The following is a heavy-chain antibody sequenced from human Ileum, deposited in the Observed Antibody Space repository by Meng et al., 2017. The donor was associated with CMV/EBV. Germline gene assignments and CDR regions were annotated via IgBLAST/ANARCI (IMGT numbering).Heavy chain of an antibody. CDR3: ARIPSSTVVVEPADY. J-gene: IGHJ4*02. Sequence: GLTFRNYARHWVRQAPGKGLEGVAVISYDGTNESYAGSVKGRFTISRDNSKNTLYLQLNSLTAEDTAVYFCARIPSSTVVVEPADYWGQGTLVTVSS. CDR1: GLTFRNYA. D-gene: IGHD2-2*01. V-gene: IGHV3-30*04. CDR2: ISYDGTNE.